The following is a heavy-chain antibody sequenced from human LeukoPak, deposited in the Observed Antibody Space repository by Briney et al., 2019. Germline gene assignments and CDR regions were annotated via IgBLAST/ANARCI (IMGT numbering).Heavy chain of an antibody. V-gene: IGHV4-59*01. CDR1: GGSISSYY. Sequence: PSETLSLTCTVSGGSISSYYWSWIRQPPGKALEWLGYIYYGGSTNYSPSLKSRVTISVDTSKNQFSLKLSSVTAADTAVYYCARETMATMTDWGQGTLVTVSS. J-gene: IGHJ4*02. CDR2: IYYGGST. D-gene: IGHD5-24*01. CDR3: ARETMATMTD.